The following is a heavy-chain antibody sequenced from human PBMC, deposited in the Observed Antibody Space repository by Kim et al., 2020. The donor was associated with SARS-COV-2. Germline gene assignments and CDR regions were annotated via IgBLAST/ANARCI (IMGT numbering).Heavy chain of an antibody. CDR2: NQ. V-gene: IGHV3-30-3*02. J-gene: IGHJ4*02. CDR3: AKSGDYASLDS. D-gene: IGHD4-17*01. Sequence: NQYYADSVNGRFTISRENSKNTLYLQVNSLRSEDTAVYYCAKSGDYASLDSWGQGTLVTVSS.